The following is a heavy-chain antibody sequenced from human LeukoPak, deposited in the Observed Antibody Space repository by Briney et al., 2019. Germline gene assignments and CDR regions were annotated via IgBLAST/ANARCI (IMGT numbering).Heavy chain of an antibody. V-gene: IGHV4-30-4*01. CDR1: GGSISIVDYY. J-gene: IGHJ6*02. D-gene: IGHD3-22*01. CDR2: IYYSWST. Sequence: PSQTLSLTCTVSGGSISIVDYYWSWIRQPPGKGLEWIGYIYYSWSTYYNPSLKSRVTISVDTSKHQFSLKLSSVTAADTAVYYCARDPQIVPEEGMDVWGQGTTVTVSS. CDR3: ARDPQIVPEEGMDV.